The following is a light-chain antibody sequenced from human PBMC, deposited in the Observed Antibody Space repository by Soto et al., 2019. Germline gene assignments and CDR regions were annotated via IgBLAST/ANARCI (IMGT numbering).Light chain of an antibody. CDR1: RGDVGTYNL. CDR3: CSYAGSYTLI. V-gene: IGLV2-23*01. CDR2: EDS. Sequence: QAVVTQPASVSGSPGQSISISCIGTRGDVGTYNLVSWYQQHPGKAPKLMIYEDSKRPSGVSSRFSGSKSASTASLTISGLQAEDAAAYYCCSYAGSYTLIFGGGTKLTVL. J-gene: IGLJ2*01.